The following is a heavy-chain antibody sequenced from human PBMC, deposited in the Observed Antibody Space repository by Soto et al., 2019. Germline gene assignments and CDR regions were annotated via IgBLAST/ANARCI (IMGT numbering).Heavy chain of an antibody. CDR2: VYYSGST. CDR3: ARDRSAYSSGGPNDY. V-gene: IGHV4-31*03. CDR1: GGSISSGGYY. D-gene: IGHD6-19*01. Sequence: QVQLQESGPGLVKPSQTLSLTCTVSGGSISSGGYYWSWIRQHPGKGLQGIGYVYYSGSTYHNPSLKSRVTISVDTSKNQFALKLSSVTAADTAVYYCARDRSAYSSGGPNDYWGQGTLVTVSS. J-gene: IGHJ4*02.